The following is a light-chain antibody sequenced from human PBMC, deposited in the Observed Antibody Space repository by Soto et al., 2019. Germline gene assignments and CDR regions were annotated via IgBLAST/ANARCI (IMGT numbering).Light chain of an antibody. CDR1: QNVIYSSNNKNY. J-gene: IGKJ1*01. CDR3: QQYYSTPRT. Sequence: DIVMTQSPDSLAVSLGERATINCKSSQNVIYSSNNKNYLAWYQQKPGQPPKLLIYWASTRESGVPDRFSGSGSGTDFPRTISSLQAEDVAVYYCQQYYSTPRTFGQGTKVEIK. CDR2: WAS. V-gene: IGKV4-1*01.